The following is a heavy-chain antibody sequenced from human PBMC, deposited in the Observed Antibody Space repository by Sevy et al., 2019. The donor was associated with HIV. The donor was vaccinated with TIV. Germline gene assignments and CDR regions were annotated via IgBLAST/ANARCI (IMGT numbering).Heavy chain of an antibody. CDR1: GGSISSYY. Sequence: SETLSLTCTVSGGSISSYYWSWIRQPAGKGLEWIGRIYTSGSTNYNPSLKSRVTMSVDTSKNQFSLKLSSVTAADTAVYYGLAAAADPRYYGMDVWGQGTTVTVSS. J-gene: IGHJ6*02. CDR3: LAAAADPRYYGMDV. D-gene: IGHD6-13*01. V-gene: IGHV4-4*07. CDR2: IYTSGST.